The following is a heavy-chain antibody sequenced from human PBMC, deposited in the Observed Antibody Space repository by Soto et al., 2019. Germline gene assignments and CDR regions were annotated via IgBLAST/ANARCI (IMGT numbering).Heavy chain of an antibody. V-gene: IGHV3-15*07. J-gene: IGHJ6*02. CDR1: GFTFSNAW. Sequence: GGSLRLSCAASGFTFSNAWMNWVRQAPGKGLEWVGRIKSKTDGGTTDYAAPVKGRFTISRDDSKNTLYLQMNSLKTEDTAVYYCTTDSGAARPLYYYYYGMDVWGQGTTVTVS. D-gene: IGHD6-6*01. CDR3: TTDSGAARPLYYYYYGMDV. CDR2: IKSKTDGGTT.